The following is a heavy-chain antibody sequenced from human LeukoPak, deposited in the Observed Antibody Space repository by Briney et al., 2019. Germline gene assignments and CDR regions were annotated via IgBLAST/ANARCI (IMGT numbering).Heavy chain of an antibody. CDR2: ISGSGGST. J-gene: IGHJ4*02. CDR1: GFTFSSYG. D-gene: IGHD1-26*01. V-gene: IGHV3-23*01. Sequence: GGSLRLSCAASGFTFSSYGMSWVRQAPGKGLEWVSGISGSGGSTYYADSVKGRFTISRDNAKNSLYLQMNSLRAEDTAVYYCARDQTVGATWFDYWGQGTLVTVSS. CDR3: ARDQTVGATWFDY.